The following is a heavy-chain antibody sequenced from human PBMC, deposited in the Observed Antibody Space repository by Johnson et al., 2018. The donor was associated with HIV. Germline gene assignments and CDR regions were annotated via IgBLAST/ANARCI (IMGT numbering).Heavy chain of an antibody. Sequence: QEKLVESGGGVVQPGRSLRLSCTSAFSFSGYAMHWVRQAPGKGLEWVAVESYDASNKYYADSVKGRFTISRDNSKNTVFLQMDSLRGEDTADYYCARDPGNGGRPFDAFDIWGQGTMVTVSS. CDR3: ARDPGNGGRPFDAFDI. J-gene: IGHJ3*02. CDR1: AFSFSGYA. CDR2: ESYDASNK. V-gene: IGHV3-30*04. D-gene: IGHD4-23*01.